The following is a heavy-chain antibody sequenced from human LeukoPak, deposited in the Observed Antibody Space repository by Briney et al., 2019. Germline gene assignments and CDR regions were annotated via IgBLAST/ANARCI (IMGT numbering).Heavy chain of an antibody. D-gene: IGHD2-15*01. CDR1: GGTFSSYA. CDR2: IIPIFGTA. V-gene: IGHV1-69*13. CDR3: ARVGLAAARVGIGYFDY. J-gene: IGHJ4*02. Sequence: SVKVSCKASGGTFSSYAISWVRQAPGQGLEWMGGIIPIFGTANYAQKFQGRVTITADESTSTVYMELSSLRSEDTDVYYCARVGLAAARVGIGYFDYWGQGTLVTVSS.